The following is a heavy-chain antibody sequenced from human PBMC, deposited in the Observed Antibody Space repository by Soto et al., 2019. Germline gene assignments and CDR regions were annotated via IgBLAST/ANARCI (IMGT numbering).Heavy chain of an antibody. D-gene: IGHD3-3*01. CDR1: GYSVSSGYY. CDR2: IYHSGST. CDR3: ARYDEYYYGGMDV. J-gene: IGHJ6*02. V-gene: IGHV4-38-2*01. Sequence: SETLSLTCAVSGYSVSSGYYWGWVRQPPGKGLEWIGNIYHSGSTYYNPSLKSRVTISIHTSKNQFSLTLSPVTAADTAIYYCARYDEYYYGGMDVWGQGTTVTVSS.